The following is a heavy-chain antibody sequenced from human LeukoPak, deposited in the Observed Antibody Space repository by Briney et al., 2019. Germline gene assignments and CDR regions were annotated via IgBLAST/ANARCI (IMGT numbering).Heavy chain of an antibody. CDR2: IRYDGSNK. CDR3: AKFQSYYYDSSGYYRDY. J-gene: IGHJ4*02. D-gene: IGHD3-22*01. V-gene: IGHV3-30*02. Sequence: GGSLRLSCAASGCTFSRYGMHWVRQAPGKGLEWVAFIRYDGSNKYYADSVKGRFTISRDNSKNTLYLQMNSLRAEDMAVNYCAKFQSYYYDSSGYYRDYWGQGTLVTVSS. CDR1: GCTFSRYG.